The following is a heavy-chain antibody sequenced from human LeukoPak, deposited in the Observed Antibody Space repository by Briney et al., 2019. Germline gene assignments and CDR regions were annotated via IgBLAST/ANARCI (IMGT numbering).Heavy chain of an antibody. CDR1: GFTFSSYA. V-gene: IGHV3-23*01. D-gene: IGHD4-17*01. Sequence: GGSLRLSCAASGFTFSSYAMTWVRQAPGKGREGCSVISAGGGSTYYADSGKGRFTISRDNYQNTLYLQMNSLRAEDTAVYCCVKGGYGDYVHYFDYWGHGTLVTVSS. J-gene: IGHJ4*01. CDR2: ISAGGGST. CDR3: VKGGYGDYVHYFDY.